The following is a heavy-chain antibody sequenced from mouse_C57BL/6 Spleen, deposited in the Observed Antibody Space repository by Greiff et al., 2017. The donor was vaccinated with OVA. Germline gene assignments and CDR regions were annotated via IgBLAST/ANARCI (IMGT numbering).Heavy chain of an antibody. Sequence: QVQLQQPGAELVRPGTSVKLSCKASGYTFTSYWMHWVKQRPGQGLEWIGVIDPSDSYTNYNQKFKGKATLTVDTSSSTAYMQLSSLTSEDSAVYDCARDDCASSVYYAMDDWGQGTSVTVSS. CDR1: GYTFTSYW. J-gene: IGHJ4*01. CDR3: ARDDCASSVYYAMDD. CDR2: IDPSDSYT. V-gene: IGHV1-59*01. D-gene: IGHD1-1*01.